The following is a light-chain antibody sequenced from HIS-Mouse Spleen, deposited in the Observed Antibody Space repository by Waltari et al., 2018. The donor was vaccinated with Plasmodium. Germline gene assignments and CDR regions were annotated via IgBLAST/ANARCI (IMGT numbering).Light chain of an antibody. Sequence: SYELTQPPSVSVSPGQTARITCSGDALPKQYAYWYQQKPGQDPVLVIYKDSERSSGIPERFSGSSSGTTVTLTISGVQAEDEADYYCQSADSSGTYWVFGGGTKLTVL. CDR3: QSADSSGTYWV. CDR2: KDS. J-gene: IGLJ3*02. V-gene: IGLV3-25*03. CDR1: ALPKQY.